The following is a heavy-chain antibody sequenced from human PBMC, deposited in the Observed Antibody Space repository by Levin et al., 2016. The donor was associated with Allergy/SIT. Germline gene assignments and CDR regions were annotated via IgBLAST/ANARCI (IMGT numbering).Heavy chain of an antibody. V-gene: IGHV3-30*18. CDR3: AKDGLELLTSWRFDY. J-gene: IGHJ4*02. CDR1: GFTFKNYG. CDR2: ISYDGSNK. D-gene: IGHD1-7*01. Sequence: GESLKISCAASGFTFKNYGIYWVRQAPGKGLERVAVISYDGSNKYYADSVKGRFTISRDTSKNTLYLQMNSLRAEDTAVYYCAKDGLELLTSWRFDYWGQGTLVTVSS.